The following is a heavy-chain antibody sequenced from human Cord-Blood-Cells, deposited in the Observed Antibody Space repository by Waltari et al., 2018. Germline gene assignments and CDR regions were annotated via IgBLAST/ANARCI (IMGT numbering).Heavy chain of an antibody. V-gene: IGHV4-38-2*02. CDR3: ARDARMVRGVITPIDY. CDR1: GYSISSGYY. CDR2: IYHSGST. J-gene: IGHJ4*02. D-gene: IGHD3-10*01. Sequence: QVQLQESGPGLVKPSETLSLTCTVSGYSISSGYYWGWIRQPPGKGLGWSGSIYHSGSTYYNPSLKSRVTISVDTSKNQFSLKLSAVTAADTAVYYCARDARMVRGVITPIDYWGQGTLVTVSS.